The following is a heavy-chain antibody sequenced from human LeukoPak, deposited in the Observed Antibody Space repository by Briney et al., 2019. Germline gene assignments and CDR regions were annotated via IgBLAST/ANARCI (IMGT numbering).Heavy chain of an antibody. V-gene: IGHV1-18*01. CDR1: GYTFTSYG. CDR3: ARAPRGRLRFPLGDY. Sequence: GASVKVSCKASGYTFTSYGISWVRQAPGQGLEWMGWISAYNGNTNYAQKLQGRVTMTTDTSTSTAYMELRSLRSDDTAVYYCARAPRGRLRFPLGDYWGQGTLVTVSS. D-gene: IGHD5-12*01. J-gene: IGHJ4*02. CDR2: ISAYNGNT.